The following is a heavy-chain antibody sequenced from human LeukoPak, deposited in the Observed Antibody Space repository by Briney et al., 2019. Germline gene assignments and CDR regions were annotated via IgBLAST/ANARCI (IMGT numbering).Heavy chain of an antibody. J-gene: IGHJ4*02. Sequence: SGGSLRLSCVASEFSVSSYWMTWVRQAPGKGLEWVANIKQDGSVKNYVDSVKGRFTISRDNAENSLYLQMNSLRVEDTAVYYCARGPSTTLTTKWGQGTLVTVSS. CDR3: ARGPSTTLTTK. V-gene: IGHV3-7*01. CDR2: IKQDGSVK. CDR1: EFSVSSYW. D-gene: IGHD4-11*01.